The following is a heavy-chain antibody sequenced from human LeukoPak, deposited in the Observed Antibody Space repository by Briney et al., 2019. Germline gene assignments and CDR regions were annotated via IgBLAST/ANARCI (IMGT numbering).Heavy chain of an antibody. D-gene: IGHD6-19*01. CDR1: GFTFSSYA. CDR2: ISGSGGST. V-gene: IGHV3-23*01. Sequence: PGGSLRLSCAASGFTFSSYAMSWVRQAPGKELEWVSAISGSGGSTYYADSVKGRFTISRDNSKNTLYLQMNSLRAEDTAVYYCAKDKGDSSGWLYYFDYWGQGTLVTVSS. J-gene: IGHJ4*02. CDR3: AKDKGDSSGWLYYFDY.